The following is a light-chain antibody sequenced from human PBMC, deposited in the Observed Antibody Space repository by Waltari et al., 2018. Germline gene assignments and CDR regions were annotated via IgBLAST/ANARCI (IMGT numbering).Light chain of an antibody. V-gene: IGKV1-39*01. Sequence: DIQMTQSPSFLSASMGDRVTITCRASRNIVNSVNWYQQKPGKAPKLLIYTASTLQGGVPSRFSGSGSGTDFTLTITNLQLEDFATYYCQQSFSSFGGGTKVEIK. CDR1: RNIVNS. CDR3: QQSFSS. CDR2: TAS. J-gene: IGKJ4*01.